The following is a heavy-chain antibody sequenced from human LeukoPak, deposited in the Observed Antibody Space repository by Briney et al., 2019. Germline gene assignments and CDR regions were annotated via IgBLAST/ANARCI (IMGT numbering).Heavy chain of an antibody. D-gene: IGHD6-25*01. Sequence: SETLSLTCTVSGDSISRSTYYWAWIRQPPGKGLEWIGSVYYGRSPYFNPSLESRATISVDTSKNHFSLKMSSVTAADTAVYYRARSSGTGTFSYWGQGTLVTVSS. J-gene: IGHJ4*02. V-gene: IGHV4-39*02. CDR2: VYYGRSP. CDR3: ARSSGTGTFSY. CDR1: GDSISRSTYY.